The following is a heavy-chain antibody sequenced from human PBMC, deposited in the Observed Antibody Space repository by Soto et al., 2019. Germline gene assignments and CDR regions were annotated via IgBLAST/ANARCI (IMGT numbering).Heavy chain of an antibody. CDR1: GVTFYNYA. CDR2: ISASGTKT. CDR3: AKVPRYCTDGNCFGGYFDF. J-gene: IGHJ4*02. Sequence: PGGSLRLSCAASGVTFYNYAMTWVRQAPGKGLEWVSTISASGTKTNHADSVKGRFTISRDNSKNTMYLQMSSLRADDTAVYYCAKVPRYCTDGNCFGGYFDFWGQGTLVTVSS. D-gene: IGHD2-8*01. V-gene: IGHV3-23*01.